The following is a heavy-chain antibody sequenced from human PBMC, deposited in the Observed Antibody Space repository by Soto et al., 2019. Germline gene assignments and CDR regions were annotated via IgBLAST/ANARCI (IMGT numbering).Heavy chain of an antibody. J-gene: IGHJ6*02. CDR1: EDTFTRYV. D-gene: IGHD6-13*01. V-gene: IGHV1-3*01. CDR2: INAGNGNT. Sequence: ASVKVSCKASEDTFTRYVIHWVRQAPGQRLEWMVCINAGNGNTKYSQNFQGIVTITRDASASTAYMELSSLRSQDTAVYYCATSTIDTSTWKQYFYGMDVWGQGSTVSVSS. CDR3: ATSTIDTSTWKQYFYGMDV.